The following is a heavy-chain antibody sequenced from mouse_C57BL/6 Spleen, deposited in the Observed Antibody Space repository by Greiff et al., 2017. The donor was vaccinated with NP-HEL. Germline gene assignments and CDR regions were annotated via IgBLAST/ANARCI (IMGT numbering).Heavy chain of an antibody. V-gene: IGHV1-80*01. CDR2: IYPGDGDT. D-gene: IGHD4-1*01. J-gene: IGHJ3*01. CDR1: GYAFSSYW. CDR3: ATQNWDGFAY. Sequence: QVQLKESGAELVKPGASVKISCKASGYAFSSYWMNWVKQRPGKGLEWIGQIYPGDGDTNYNGKFKGKATLTADKSSSTAYMQLSSLTSEDSAVYFCATQNWDGFAYWGQGTLVTVSA.